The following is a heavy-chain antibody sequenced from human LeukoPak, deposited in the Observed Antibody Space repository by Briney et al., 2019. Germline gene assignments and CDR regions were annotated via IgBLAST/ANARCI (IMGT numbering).Heavy chain of an antibody. CDR1: GFTFSSYE. D-gene: IGHD2-2*01. Sequence: GGSLRLSCAASGFTFSSYEMNWVRQAPGKGLEWVSYISSSGNIISYADPVKGRFTISRDNAKTSLYLQMSRLGAEDTAVYYCARETRCSSTSCSRWGTLPKKERRYWFDPWGQGTLVTVSS. CDR3: ARETRCSSTSCSRWGTLPKKERRYWFDP. J-gene: IGHJ5*02. V-gene: IGHV3-48*03. CDR2: ISSSGNII.